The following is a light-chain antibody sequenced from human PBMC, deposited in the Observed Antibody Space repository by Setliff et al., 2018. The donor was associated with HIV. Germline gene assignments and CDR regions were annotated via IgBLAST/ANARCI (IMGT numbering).Light chain of an antibody. CDR3: SSYTNPHTGV. CDR1: NSDVGGYNY. J-gene: IGLJ1*01. CDR2: EVS. V-gene: IGLV2-14*01. Sequence: SALTQPASVSGSPGQSITISRTGSNSDVGGYNYVSWYQQHPGKAPKLMIYEVSNRPSGVANRFSGSKSGNTASLTISGLQAEDEADYYCSSYTNPHTGVFGTGTKVTVL.